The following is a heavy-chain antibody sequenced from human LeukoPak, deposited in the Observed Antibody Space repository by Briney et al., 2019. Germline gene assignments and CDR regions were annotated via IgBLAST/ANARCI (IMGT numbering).Heavy chain of an antibody. D-gene: IGHD2-15*01. V-gene: IGHV5-51*01. Sequence: GESLKISCKGSGYRFINFWIGWVRQMPGKGLEWMGIIHPGDPDTRYSPSFEGQVTISVDKSISTAYLQWSSLKASDTAMYYCARRGLLGYCSGASCYDAFDIWGQGIMVTVSS. CDR1: GYRFINFW. CDR2: IHPGDPDT. J-gene: IGHJ3*02. CDR3: ARRGLLGYCSGASCYDAFDI.